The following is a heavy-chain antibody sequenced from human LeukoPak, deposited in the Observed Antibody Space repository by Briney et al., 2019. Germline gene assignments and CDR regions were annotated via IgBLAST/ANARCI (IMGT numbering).Heavy chain of an antibody. Sequence: ASVKVSCKVSGYTLTELSMHWVRQAPGKGLEWMGGFDPEDGETIYAQKFQGRVTMTEDTSTDTAYMELRSLRSDDTAVYYCARDYQPYYDFWSGYYTIPYYYYYMDVWGKGTTVTVSS. CDR2: FDPEDGET. J-gene: IGHJ6*03. CDR3: ARDYQPYYDFWSGYYTIPYYYYYMDV. CDR1: GYTLTELS. D-gene: IGHD3-3*01. V-gene: IGHV1-24*01.